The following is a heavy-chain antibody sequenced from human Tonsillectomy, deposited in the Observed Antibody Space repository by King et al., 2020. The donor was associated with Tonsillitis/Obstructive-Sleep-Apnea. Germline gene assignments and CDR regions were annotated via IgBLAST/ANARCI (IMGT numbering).Heavy chain of an antibody. CDR1: GFTFSSYA. J-gene: IGHJ4*02. CDR2: ISYDGSNK. V-gene: IGHV3-30*01. Sequence: VQLVESGGGVVQPGRSLRLSCAASGFTFSSYAMHWVRQAPGKGVEWVAVISYDGSNKYYADSVKGRFTISRDNSKNTLYLQMYSLRAEDTAVYYCARDESVAGVHWGQGTLVTVSS. CDR3: ARDESVAGVH. D-gene: IGHD1-1*01.